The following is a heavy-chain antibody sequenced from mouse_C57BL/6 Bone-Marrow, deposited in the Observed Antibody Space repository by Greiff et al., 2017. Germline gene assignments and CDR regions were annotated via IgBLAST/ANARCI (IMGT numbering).Heavy chain of an antibody. J-gene: IGHJ1*03. V-gene: IGHV1-69*01. CDR1: GYTFTSYW. CDR3: AREGGTTVPGYCDV. CDR2: IDPSDSYT. Sequence: VQLQQPGAELVMPGASVKLSCKASGYTFTSYWMHWVKQRPGQGLEWIGEIDPSDSYTNYTQKFKGKSTLTVDNSSSTAYMQLSSLTSEDSAGYDCAREGGTTVPGYCDVWGTGTTVTVSS. D-gene: IGHD1-1*01.